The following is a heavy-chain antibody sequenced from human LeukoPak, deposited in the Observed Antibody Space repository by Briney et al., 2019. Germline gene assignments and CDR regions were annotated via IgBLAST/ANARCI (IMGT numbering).Heavy chain of an antibody. V-gene: IGHV1-2*06. CDR2: INPNSGAT. Sequence: ASVKVSCKASGYTFTGYYIHWVRQAPGQGFEWIGRINPNSGATLYAQNFRGRVTLTRDTSITTAYMDLTSLRSDDTAVYYCARPPRSTMVRGVPRGEGSWFDPWGQGTLVTVSS. CDR3: ARPPRSTMVRGVPRGEGSWFDP. D-gene: IGHD3-10*01. J-gene: IGHJ5*02. CDR1: GYTFTGYY.